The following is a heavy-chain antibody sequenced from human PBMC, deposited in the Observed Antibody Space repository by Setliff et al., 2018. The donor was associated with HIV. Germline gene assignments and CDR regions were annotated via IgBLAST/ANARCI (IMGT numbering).Heavy chain of an antibody. CDR1: GFTFSDHF. V-gene: IGHV3-72*01. Sequence: HPGGSLRLSCATSGFTFSDHFMDWVRQAPGKGLEWVGRTQNKANSYTTTYAASANGRFTISRDDSKKSLFLQMNSLKTEDTAVYYCVLFISGTPYWGQGTVVTVSS. D-gene: IGHD1-20*01. CDR2: TQNKANSYTT. J-gene: IGHJ4*02. CDR3: VLFISGTPY.